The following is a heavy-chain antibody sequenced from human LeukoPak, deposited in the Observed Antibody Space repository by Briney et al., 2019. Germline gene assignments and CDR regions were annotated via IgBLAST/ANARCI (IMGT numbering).Heavy chain of an antibody. CDR3: ARGLYVSNY. Sequence: SETLSLTCTVSGSSISSSSYYWGWIRQPPGKGLEWIGSIYYSGSTYYNPSLKSRVTTSVDTSKNQFSLKLSSVTAADTAVYYCARGLYVSNYWGQGTLVTVSS. CDR2: IYYSGST. J-gene: IGHJ4*02. D-gene: IGHD2/OR15-2a*01. CDR1: GSSISSSSYY. V-gene: IGHV4-39*01.